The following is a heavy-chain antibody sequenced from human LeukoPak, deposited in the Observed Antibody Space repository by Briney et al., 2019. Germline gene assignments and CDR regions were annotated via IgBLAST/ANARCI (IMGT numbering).Heavy chain of an antibody. Sequence: GGSLRLSCAASGITFSSYWMHWVRQGPGKGLVWVSRINSDGSSTSYADSVKGRFTISRDNAKNTLYLQVNSLRAEDTAVYYCVRDWTHDTSGYFYLWGQGTLVTVSS. CDR2: INSDGSST. V-gene: IGHV3-74*01. CDR3: VRDWTHDTSGYFYL. D-gene: IGHD3-22*01. J-gene: IGHJ5*02. CDR1: GITFSSYW.